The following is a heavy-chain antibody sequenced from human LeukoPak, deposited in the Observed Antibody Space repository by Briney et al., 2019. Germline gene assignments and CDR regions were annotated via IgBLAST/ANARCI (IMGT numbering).Heavy chain of an antibody. D-gene: IGHD4-17*01. J-gene: IGHJ3*02. V-gene: IGHV1-18*01. CDR2: ISAYNGNT. CDR1: GYTFTSYG. CDR3: ARVAVTTENAFDI. Sequence: ASVKVSCKASGYTFTSYGISWVRQAPGQGLEWMGWISAYNGNTNYAQKLQGRVTMTTDTSTSTAYVELRSLRSDDTAVYYCARVAVTTENAFDIWGQGTMVTVSS.